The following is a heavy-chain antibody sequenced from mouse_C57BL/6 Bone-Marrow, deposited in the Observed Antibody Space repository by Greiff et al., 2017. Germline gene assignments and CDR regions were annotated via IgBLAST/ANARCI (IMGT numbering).Heavy chain of an antibody. V-gene: IGHV1-59*01. Sequence: QVQLQQPGAELVRPGTSVKLSCTSSGYTFTSYWMHWVKQRPGQGLEWIGVIDPSASYTNSNQKCKGKATLTVDTSSSTAYMQLSSLTSEDAAVYYCARRLTGAFYYAMDYWGQGTSVTVSS. CDR1: GYTFTSYW. CDR3: ARRLTGAFYYAMDY. D-gene: IGHD4-1*01. J-gene: IGHJ4*01. CDR2: IDPSASYT.